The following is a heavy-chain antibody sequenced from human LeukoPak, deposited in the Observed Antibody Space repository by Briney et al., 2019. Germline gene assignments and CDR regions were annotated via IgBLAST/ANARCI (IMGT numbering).Heavy chain of an antibody. CDR1: GFTFSSYG. CDR2: IGGSGALI. J-gene: IGHJ4*02. CDR3: AKRIPGYCSGGNCFLYFDY. Sequence: GSLRLSCTASGFTFSSYGMHWVRQAPGKGLEWVSAIGGSGALIYYADSVKGRFTISRDNSQNTLYLQMNSLRAEDTAVYYCAKRIPGYCSGGNCFLYFDYWGQGTLVTVSS. D-gene: IGHD2-15*01. V-gene: IGHV3-23*01.